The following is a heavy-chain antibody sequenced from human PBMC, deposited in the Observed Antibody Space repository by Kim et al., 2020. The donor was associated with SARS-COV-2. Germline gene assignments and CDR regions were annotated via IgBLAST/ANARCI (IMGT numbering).Heavy chain of an antibody. Sequence: GGSLRLSCAASGFTFSSHAMNWVRQAPGKGLEWVSTISGSGGSTYYADSVRGRFTISRDNSKNTLYLQMNSLRAEDTAVYYCAKDGYYDDVWGSYRYGTDVWGQGTTVTVSS. CDR3: AKDGYYDDVWGSYRYGTDV. V-gene: IGHV3-23*01. CDR1: GFTFSSHA. CDR2: ISGSGGST. J-gene: IGHJ6*02. D-gene: IGHD3-16*02.